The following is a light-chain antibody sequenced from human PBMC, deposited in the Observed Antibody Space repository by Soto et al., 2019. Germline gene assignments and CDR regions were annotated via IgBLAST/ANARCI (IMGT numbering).Light chain of an antibody. V-gene: IGKV2D-29*01. Sequence: DVMMTQTPLSLSVTPGQPASISCKSSRSLLHSNGNTYLYWHLQKPGQPPQLLIYEVSNRFSGVSDRSSGSGSGTDFTLKISRVEAEDVGIYHCMETTHAPPITFGQGTRLEIK. J-gene: IGKJ5*01. CDR3: METTHAPPIT. CDR2: EVS. CDR1: RSLLHSNGNTY.